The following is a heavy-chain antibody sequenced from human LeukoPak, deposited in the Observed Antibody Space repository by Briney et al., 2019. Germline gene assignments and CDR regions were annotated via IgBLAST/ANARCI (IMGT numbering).Heavy chain of an antibody. D-gene: IGHD3-22*01. V-gene: IGHV3-9*01. Sequence: GRSLRLSCAASGFTFDDCAMHWVRQAPRKGLEWVSGISWNSGSIGYADSVKGRFTISRDNAKNSLYLQMNSLRAEDTALYYCAKSQEPGGYYDSSGYSSWGQGTLVTVSS. CDR2: ISWNSGSI. CDR1: GFTFDDCA. CDR3: AKSQEPGGYYDSSGYSS. J-gene: IGHJ4*02.